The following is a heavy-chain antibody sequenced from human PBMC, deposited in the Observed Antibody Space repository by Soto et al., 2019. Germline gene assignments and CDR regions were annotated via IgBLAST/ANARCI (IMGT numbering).Heavy chain of an antibody. CDR3: AKDQGIAASHGID. Sequence: GGSLRLSCAASGFTFNNYGIHWVRQVPGTGLEWVAAISSDGSDKYYADSVKGRLTISRDNSKNTVYLQMHSLRAEDMAVFYCAKDQGIAASHGIDWGQGTMVTVSS. D-gene: IGHD6-13*01. V-gene: IGHV3-30*18. CDR2: ISSDGSDK. CDR1: GFTFNNYG. J-gene: IGHJ3*01.